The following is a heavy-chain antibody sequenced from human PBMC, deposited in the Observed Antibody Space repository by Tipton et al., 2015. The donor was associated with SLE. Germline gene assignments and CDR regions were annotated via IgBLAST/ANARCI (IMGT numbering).Heavy chain of an antibody. CDR2: ISGSGGST. Sequence: SLRLSCAASGFTFSSYAMSWVRQAPGKGLEWVSAISGSGGSTYYADSVKGRFTISRDNSKNTLYLQMNSLRAEDTAVYYCAKDAVFYGSGTGDAFDIWGQGTMVTVSS. CDR1: GFTFSSYA. D-gene: IGHD3-10*01. V-gene: IGHV3-23*01. CDR3: AKDAVFYGSGTGDAFDI. J-gene: IGHJ3*02.